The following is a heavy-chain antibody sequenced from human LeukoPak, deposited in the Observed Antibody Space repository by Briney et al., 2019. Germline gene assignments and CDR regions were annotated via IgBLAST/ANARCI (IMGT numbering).Heavy chain of an antibody. Sequence: VASVKVSCKASGGTFSSYAISWVRQAPGQGLEWMGGIIPIFGTANYAQKFQGRVTITADKSTSTAYMELSSLGSEDTAVYYCASYAPGYSSGWDHSLDYWGQGTLVTVSS. J-gene: IGHJ4*02. CDR1: GGTFSSYA. CDR3: ASYAPGYSSGWDHSLDY. CDR2: IIPIFGTA. V-gene: IGHV1-69*06. D-gene: IGHD6-19*01.